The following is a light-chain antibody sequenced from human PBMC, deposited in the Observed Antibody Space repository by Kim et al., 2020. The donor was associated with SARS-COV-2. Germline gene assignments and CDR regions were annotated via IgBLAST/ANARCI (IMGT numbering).Light chain of an antibody. J-gene: IGKJ3*01. CDR2: AAS. V-gene: IGKV1-27*01. CDR1: QGISTY. CDR3: QKYISAPPT. Sequence: SASIGDRVTITCRASQGISTYLAWYQQKPGRVPKLLIYAASTLQSGVPSRFSGSGSGTDFTLTISSLQPEDVATYYCQKYISAPPTFGPGTKWISN.